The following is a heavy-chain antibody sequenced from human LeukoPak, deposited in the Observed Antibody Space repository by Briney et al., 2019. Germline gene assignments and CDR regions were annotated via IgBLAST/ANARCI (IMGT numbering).Heavy chain of an antibody. CDR3: ARDYSHYVDV. V-gene: IGHV3-7*01. CDR2: INQDGSEI. Sequence: GGSLRLSCAVSGFTFSRYWMAWVRQAPGKGLEWVANINQDGSEIHYVDSVKGRFTISRDNAENSLYLQMNSLRAEDTAVYHCARDYSHYVDVWGKGTTVTVSS. CDR1: GFTFSRYW. J-gene: IGHJ6*03.